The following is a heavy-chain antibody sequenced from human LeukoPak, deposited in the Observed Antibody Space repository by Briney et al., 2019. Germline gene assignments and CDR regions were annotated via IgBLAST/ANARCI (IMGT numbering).Heavy chain of an antibody. Sequence: PGGSLRLSCAASGFTFSNYAIHWVRQAPGKGLEWVALISYDGGDDYYADSVKGRFTLSRDNSKNTLYLQMNSLRAEDTAVYYCARQPSPYCSSTSCSRNYYYGMDVWGQGTTVTVSS. CDR3: ARQPSPYCSSTSCSRNYYYGMDV. D-gene: IGHD2-2*01. CDR2: ISYDGGDD. V-gene: IGHV3-30*04. J-gene: IGHJ6*02. CDR1: GFTFSNYA.